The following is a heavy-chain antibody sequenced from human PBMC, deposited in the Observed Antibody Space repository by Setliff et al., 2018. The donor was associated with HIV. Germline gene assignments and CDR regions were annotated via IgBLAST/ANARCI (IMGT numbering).Heavy chain of an antibody. V-gene: IGHV4-59*11. CDR1: GGSISSHY. J-gene: IGHJ5*02. CDR2: VYYSGST. D-gene: IGHD2-21*02. CDR3: ASAGPYCGDDCPYNWLTP. Sequence: SETLSLTCTVSGGSISSHYWSWIRQPPGKGLEWIGSVYYSGSTNYNPSLKSRITISLDTSKNLFSLTLRSVTAADTAVYYCASAGPYCGDDCPYNWLTPWGQGTLVTVSS.